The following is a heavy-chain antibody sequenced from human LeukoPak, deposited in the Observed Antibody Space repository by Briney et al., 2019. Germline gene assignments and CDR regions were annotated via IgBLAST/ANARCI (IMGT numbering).Heavy chain of an antibody. Sequence: GASVKVSCKASGYTFSDYYLHWVRLAPRQGLEWMGRISPNSGGTGYAQKFQGKVTMTRDASISTVYMDLNRLRSDDTAIYYCARQLETTSWFDYWGQGTLFIVSS. D-gene: IGHD2-2*01. J-gene: IGHJ4*02. CDR1: GYTFSDYY. V-gene: IGHV1-2*06. CDR2: ISPNSGGT. CDR3: ARQLETTSWFDY.